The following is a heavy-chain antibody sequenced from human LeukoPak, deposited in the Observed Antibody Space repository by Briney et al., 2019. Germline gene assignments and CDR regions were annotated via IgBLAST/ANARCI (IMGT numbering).Heavy chain of an antibody. V-gene: IGHV3-30*04. Sequence: PGGSLRLSCAASGFTFSSYAMHWVRQAPGKGLEWVAVISYDGSNKYYADSVKGRFTISRDNAKNSLYLQMNSLRAEDTALYYCARDTYYDYVWGSYPIEWGQGTLVTVSS. CDR3: ARDTYYDYVWGSYPIE. D-gene: IGHD3-16*02. CDR1: GFTFSSYA. CDR2: ISYDGSNK. J-gene: IGHJ4*02.